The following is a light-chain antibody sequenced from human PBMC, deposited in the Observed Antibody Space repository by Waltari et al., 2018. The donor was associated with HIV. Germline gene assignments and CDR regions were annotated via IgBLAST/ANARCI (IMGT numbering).Light chain of an antibody. V-gene: IGLV2-14*01. J-gene: IGLJ2*01. CDR2: EVS. Sequence: QSALTQPASVSGSPGKSITISCIGSSSDIGAYNFVSWYQQRPGKAPKLMIYEVSVRPSGSSNRFSVSKSGITAPLTIAGRQADDESDYYCASYTRSGILLFGGGTRLTVL. CDR1: SSDIGAYNF. CDR3: ASYTRSGILL.